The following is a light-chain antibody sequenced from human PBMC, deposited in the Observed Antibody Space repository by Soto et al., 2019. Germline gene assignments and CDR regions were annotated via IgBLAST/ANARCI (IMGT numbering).Light chain of an antibody. V-gene: IGKV1-27*01. CDR1: RDISNY. J-gene: IGKJ1*01. CDR3: QDYSAAPWT. Sequence: DVQRTRSPSSLSASVGDRVTITCRARRDISNYLAWYQQKPGKVPKVLIYAASTLQSGVPSRFSGSGSGTDFTLTISNLQPEDIATYYCQDYSAAPWTFGQGTKVDIK. CDR2: AAS.